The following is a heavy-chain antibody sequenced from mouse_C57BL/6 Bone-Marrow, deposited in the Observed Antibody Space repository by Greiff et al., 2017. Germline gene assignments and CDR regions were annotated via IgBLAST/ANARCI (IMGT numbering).Heavy chain of an antibody. J-gene: IGHJ4*01. CDR3: ARGLRCAMDY. Sequence: EVQLQQSGPGLVKPSQSLSLTCSVTGYSITSGYYWNWIRQFPGNKLEWMGYISYAGSNNYNPSLKNRISITRDTSKNQFFLKLNSVTTEDTATYYCARGLRCAMDYWGQGTSVTVSS. CDR2: ISYAGSN. D-gene: IGHD2-10*01. CDR1: GYSITSGYY. V-gene: IGHV3-6*01.